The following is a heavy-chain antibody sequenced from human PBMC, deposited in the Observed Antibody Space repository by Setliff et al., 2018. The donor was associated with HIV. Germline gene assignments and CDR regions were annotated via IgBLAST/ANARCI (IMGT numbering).Heavy chain of an antibody. CDR2: INPKNRST. CDR1: GYTFNNYG. Sequence: ASVKVSCKASGYTFNNYGISWVRQAPGQGLEWMGWINPKNRSTTYAQRFQDRVTMTSDTSTNTFYMELSSLKSEDTAVYYCTRNLYYYASGIHFGVYWGQGTPVTVSS. D-gene: IGHD3-10*01. V-gene: IGHV1-18*01. CDR3: TRNLYYYASGIHFGVY. J-gene: IGHJ4*02.